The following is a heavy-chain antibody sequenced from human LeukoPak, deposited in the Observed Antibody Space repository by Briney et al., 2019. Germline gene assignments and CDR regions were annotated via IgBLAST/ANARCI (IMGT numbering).Heavy chain of an antibody. V-gene: IGHV4-31*03. CDR3: ARRSGTEERGYFDY. CDR1: GGSISSGGYY. J-gene: IGHJ4*02. D-gene: IGHD1-1*01. CDR2: IYYSGST. Sequence: SETLSLTCTVSGGSISSGGYYWSWIRQHPGKGLEWIGYIYYSGSTYYNPPLKSRVTISVDTSKNQFSLKLSSVTAADTAVYYCARRSGTEERGYFDYWGQGTLVTVSS.